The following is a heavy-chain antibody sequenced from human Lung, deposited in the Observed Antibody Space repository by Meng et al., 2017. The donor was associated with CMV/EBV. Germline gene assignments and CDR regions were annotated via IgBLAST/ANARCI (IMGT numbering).Heavy chain of an antibody. Sequence: LXCAVSGVSIDSDNWCWVRQSPGKGLEWIGEIYYDGRANYNPSLEGRVSISFDKPKNHVSLKVTSVTAADTAVYYCARHDNSDPATLDHGMDVWGRGTXVTVSS. CDR3: ARHDNSDPATLDHGMDV. V-gene: IGHV4-4*02. CDR2: IYYDGRA. CDR1: GVSIDSDNW. J-gene: IGHJ6*02. D-gene: IGHD2-15*01.